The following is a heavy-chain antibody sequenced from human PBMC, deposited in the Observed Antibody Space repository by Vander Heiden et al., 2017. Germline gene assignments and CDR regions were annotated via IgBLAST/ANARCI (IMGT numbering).Heavy chain of an antibody. Sequence: QVQLQASGPGLVKPSETLSLTFTASGGSISSYYWSWIRQPAGKGREWIGRSYTSGSTNYNPSLKSRVTMSVDTSKNQFSLKLSSVTAADTAVYYCARGEYYYGSGSYYPPVYWGQGTLVTVSS. CDR1: GGSISSYY. D-gene: IGHD3-10*01. CDR2: SYTSGST. CDR3: ARGEYYYGSGSYYPPVY. V-gene: IGHV4-4*07. J-gene: IGHJ4*02.